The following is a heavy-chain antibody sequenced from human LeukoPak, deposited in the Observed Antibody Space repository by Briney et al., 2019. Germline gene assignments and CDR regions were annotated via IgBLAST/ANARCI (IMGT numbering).Heavy chain of an antibody. CDR2: IKQDGSEK. CDR1: GFTFSTYW. D-gene: IGHD3-10*01. CDR3: ARPHPNYYGSGSNLD. J-gene: IGHJ4*02. V-gene: IGHV3-7*01. Sequence: GGSLRLSCAASGFTFSTYWMTWVRQAPGKGLEWVANIKQDGSEKYYVDSVKGRFTISRDNAKNSLYLQMNSLRAEDTAVYYCARPHPNYYGSGSNLDWGQGTLVTISS.